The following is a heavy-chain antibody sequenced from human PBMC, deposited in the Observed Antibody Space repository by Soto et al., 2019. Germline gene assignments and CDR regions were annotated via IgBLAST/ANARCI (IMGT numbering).Heavy chain of an antibody. CDR2: IYYSGST. D-gene: IGHD3-22*01. V-gene: IGHV4-61*01. CDR1: GGSVSSGSYY. CDR3: ARDRSDSRGYLAD. Sequence: SETLSLTCTVSGGSVSSGSYYWSWIRQPPGKGLEWIGYIYYSGSTNYNPSLKSRVTISVDTSKNQFSLKLSSVTAADTAVYYGARDRSDSRGYLADWGQGTLVTVSS. J-gene: IGHJ4*02.